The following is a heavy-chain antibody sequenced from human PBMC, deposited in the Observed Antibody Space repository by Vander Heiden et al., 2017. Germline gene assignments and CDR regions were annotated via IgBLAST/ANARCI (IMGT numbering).Heavy chain of an antibody. V-gene: IGHV3-21*01. D-gene: IGHD3-3*01. J-gene: IGHJ4*02. CDR2: ISSSSSYI. Sequence: VRQAPGKGLEWVSSISSSSSYIYYADSVKGRFTISRDNAKNSLYLQMNSLRAEDTAVYYCARDPAPTLQYDFWSGYGLDYWGQGTLVTVSS. CDR3: ARDPAPTLQYDFWSGYGLDY.